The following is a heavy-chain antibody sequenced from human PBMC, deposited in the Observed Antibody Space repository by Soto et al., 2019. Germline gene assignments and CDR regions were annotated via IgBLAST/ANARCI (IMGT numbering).Heavy chain of an antibody. V-gene: IGHV4-30-4*01. CDR2: IYYSGST. Sequence: SETLSLTCTVSGGSISSGDYYWSWIRQPPGKGLEWIGYIYYSGSTYYNPSLKSRVTISVDTSKNQFSLKLSSVTAADTAVYYCARGKRGYYDSSGYSDFDYWGQGTLVTVSS. CDR3: ARGKRGYYDSSGYSDFDY. J-gene: IGHJ4*02. D-gene: IGHD3-22*01. CDR1: GGSISSGDYY.